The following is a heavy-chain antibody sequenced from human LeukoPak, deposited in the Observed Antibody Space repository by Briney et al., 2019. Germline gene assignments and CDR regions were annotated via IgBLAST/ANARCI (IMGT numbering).Heavy chain of an antibody. CDR1: GGSSTNYY. J-gene: IGHJ4*02. V-gene: IGHV4-4*07. CDR3: ARGGAPEY. CDR2: IHTGGAT. Sequence: KPSETLSLTCTTSGGSSTNYYWSWIRQPAGKGLEWIGRIHTGGATTYNPSLESRVTMSVGTSKNLVSLKMSSLTAADTAIYYCARGGAPEYWGQGTLVTVYS.